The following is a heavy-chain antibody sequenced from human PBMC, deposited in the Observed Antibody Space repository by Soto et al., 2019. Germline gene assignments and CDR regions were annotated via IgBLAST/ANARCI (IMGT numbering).Heavy chain of an antibody. D-gene: IGHD2-15*01. J-gene: IGHJ1*01. CDR3: ARGGGRGGGGRRFEYFQH. CDR1: GGSFSGYY. Sequence: QVQLQQWGAGLLKPSETLSLTCAVYGGSFSGYYWSWIRQPPGKGLEWIGEINHSGSTNYNPSLKSRVTISVDTSKNQFSLQLSSVTAADTAVYYCARGGGRGGGGRRFEYFQHWGQGTLVTVSS. V-gene: IGHV4-34*01. CDR2: INHSGST.